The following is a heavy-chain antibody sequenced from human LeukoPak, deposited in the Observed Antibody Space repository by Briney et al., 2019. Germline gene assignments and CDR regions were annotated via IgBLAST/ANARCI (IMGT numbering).Heavy chain of an antibody. Sequence: GGSLRLSCAASGFTFSDYYMTWIRQAPGKGLELISYISSSGSTTYYADSVKGRFTISRDNAENSLYLQMNSLRAEDAAVYYCARDHDYGGNSEVDYWGQGTLVTVSS. J-gene: IGHJ4*02. D-gene: IGHD4-23*01. CDR2: ISSSGSTT. V-gene: IGHV3-11*01. CDR3: ARDHDYGGNSEVDY. CDR1: GFTFSDYY.